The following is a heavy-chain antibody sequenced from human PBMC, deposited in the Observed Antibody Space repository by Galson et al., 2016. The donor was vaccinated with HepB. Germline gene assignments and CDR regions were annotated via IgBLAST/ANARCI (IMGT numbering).Heavy chain of an antibody. V-gene: IGHV3-7*04. CDR3: ARRMLVGAGSDY. CDR2: IHQDGGQR. CDR1: GFAFSSYA. D-gene: IGHD1-26*01. Sequence: SLRLSCAASGFAFSSYAMSWVRQAPGKGLEWVANIHQDGGQRYYGDSVKGRFTVSRDNAKNSLYLHMNSLRVDDTALYYCARRMLVGAGSDYWGQGALVTVSS. J-gene: IGHJ4*02.